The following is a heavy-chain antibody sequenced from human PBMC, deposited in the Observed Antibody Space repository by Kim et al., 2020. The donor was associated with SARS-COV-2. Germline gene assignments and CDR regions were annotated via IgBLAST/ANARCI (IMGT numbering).Heavy chain of an antibody. D-gene: IGHD6-19*01. Sequence: GGSLRLSCAASGFTFSDYYMSWIRQAPGKGLEWVSYMSSSGSTIYYADSVKGRFTISRDNAKNSLYLQMNSLRAEDTAVYYCARGPASSEYSSGWYYYYYYMDVWGKGTTVTVSS. CDR3: ARGPASSEYSSGWYYYYYYMDV. CDR2: MSSSGSTI. CDR1: GFTFSDYY. V-gene: IGHV3-11*01. J-gene: IGHJ6*03.